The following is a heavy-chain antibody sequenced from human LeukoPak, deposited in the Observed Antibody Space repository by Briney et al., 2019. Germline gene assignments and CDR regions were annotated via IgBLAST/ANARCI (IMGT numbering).Heavy chain of an antibody. D-gene: IGHD1-26*01. CDR1: GDSISSSRFY. V-gene: IGHV4-39*01. CDR2: VLYTGRT. Sequence: PSETLSLTCTVSGDSISSSRFYWAWIRQPPGKGLEWIGSVLYTGRTFYNPSLKSRVTISVDTSKNQFSLRLGSVTASDTAVYYCASRDVGATIDHWGQGTLVTVSS. CDR3: ASRDVGATIDH. J-gene: IGHJ5*02.